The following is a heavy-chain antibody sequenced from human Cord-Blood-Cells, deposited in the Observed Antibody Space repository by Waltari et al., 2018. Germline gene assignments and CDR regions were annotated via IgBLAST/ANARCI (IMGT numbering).Heavy chain of an antibody. CDR3: ARGGRGYSYGGGVDY. Sequence: EVQLVESGGGLIQPGGSLRLSCAASGFTVSSNYMSWVREAPGKGLEWVSVIYSGVSTYYADSVKGRFTISRDNSKKTLYLQMNSLGAEDTAVYYCARGGRGYSYGGGVDYWGQGTLVTVSS. D-gene: IGHD5-18*01. V-gene: IGHV3-53*01. CDR2: IYSGVST. J-gene: IGHJ4*02. CDR1: GFTVSSNY.